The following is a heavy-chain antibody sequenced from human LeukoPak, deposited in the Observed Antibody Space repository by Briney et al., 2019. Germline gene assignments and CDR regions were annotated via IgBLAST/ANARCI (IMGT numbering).Heavy chain of an antibody. CDR1: GFTFSSYW. V-gene: IGHV3-74*01. Sequence: PGGSLRLSCAASGFTFSSYWMHWVRQAPGKGLVWVSRISSDGSRISYADSVKGRFTISRDDAKITLDLQMNSLRAEDTAVYFCARDNGRNGFDIWGQGTMVTVSS. CDR2: ISSDGSRI. J-gene: IGHJ3*02. CDR3: ARDNGRNGFDI.